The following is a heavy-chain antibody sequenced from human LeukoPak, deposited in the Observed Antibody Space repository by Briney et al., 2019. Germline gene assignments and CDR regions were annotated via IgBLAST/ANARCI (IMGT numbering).Heavy chain of an antibody. CDR3: ARGGSSWFCDY. J-gene: IGHJ4*02. V-gene: IGHV1-46*01. CDR1: GYTFTSYY. CDR2: INPSGGST. D-gene: IGHD6-13*01. Sequence: ASVKVSCKASGYTFTSYYMHWVRQAPGQGLESMGIINPSGGSTSYAQKFQGRVTMTRDTSTSTVYMELSSLRSEDMAVYYCARGGSSWFCDYWGQGTLVTVSS.